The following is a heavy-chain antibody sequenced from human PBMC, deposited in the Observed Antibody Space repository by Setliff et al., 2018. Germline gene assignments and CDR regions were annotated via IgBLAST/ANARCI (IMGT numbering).Heavy chain of an antibody. J-gene: IGHJ4*02. D-gene: IGHD4-17*01. CDR2: IYHSGST. V-gene: IGHV4-38-2*02. CDR1: GYSISSGYY. CDR3: ARGNGDYFDY. Sequence: PSETLSLTCTVSGYSISSGYYWGWIRQPPGKGLEWIGYIYHSGSTYYNPSLKSRVTISLDRSKIQFSLKLSSMTAADTAVYYCARGNGDYFDYWGQETLVTVSS.